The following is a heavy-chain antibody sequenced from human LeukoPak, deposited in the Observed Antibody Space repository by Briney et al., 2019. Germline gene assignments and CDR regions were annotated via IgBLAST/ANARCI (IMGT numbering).Heavy chain of an antibody. D-gene: IGHD1-26*01. J-gene: IGHJ3*02. CDR2: INPSGGST. CDR1: GYTFTSYY. Sequence: ASVKVSCKASGYTFTSYYMHWVRQAPGQGLEWMGIINPSGGSTSYAQKFQGRVTMTRDMSTSTVYMELSSLRSEDTAVYYCARGTYSGSLLVAFDIWGQGTMVTVSS. CDR3: ARGTYSGSLLVAFDI. V-gene: IGHV1-46*01.